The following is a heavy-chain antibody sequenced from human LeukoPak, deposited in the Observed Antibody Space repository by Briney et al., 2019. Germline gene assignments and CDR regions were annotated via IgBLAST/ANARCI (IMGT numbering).Heavy chain of an antibody. J-gene: IGHJ3*02. CDR1: GYTFTGYY. D-gene: IGHD3-3*01. CDR3: ASAVLIFGVGQDAFDI. Sequence: ASVKVSCKASGYTFTGYYTHWVRQAPGQGLEWMGWINPNSGGTNFAQKFQGRVTMTRDTSISTAYMELSRLRSDDTAVYYCASAVLIFGVGQDAFDIWGQGTMVTVSS. CDR2: INPNSGGT. V-gene: IGHV1-2*02.